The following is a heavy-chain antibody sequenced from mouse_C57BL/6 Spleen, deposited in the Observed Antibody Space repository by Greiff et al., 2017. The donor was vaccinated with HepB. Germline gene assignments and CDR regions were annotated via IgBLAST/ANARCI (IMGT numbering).Heavy chain of an antibody. CDR1: GYTFTSYD. CDR3: ARDRDYYGSSYWYFDV. Sequence: QVQLKQSGPELVKPGASVKLSCKASGYTFTSYDINWVKQRPGQGLEWIGWISPRDGSTKYNEKFKGKATFTVDTSSSTAYMELHSLTSEDSAVYFCARDRDYYGSSYWYFDVWGTGTTVTVSS. CDR2: ISPRDGST. V-gene: IGHV1-85*01. D-gene: IGHD1-1*01. J-gene: IGHJ1*03.